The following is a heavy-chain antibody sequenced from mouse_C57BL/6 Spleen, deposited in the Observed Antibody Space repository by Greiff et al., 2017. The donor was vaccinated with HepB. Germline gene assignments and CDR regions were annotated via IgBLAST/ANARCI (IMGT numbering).Heavy chain of an antibody. CDR2: IWTGGGT. V-gene: IGHV2-9-1*01. Sequence: VKLMESGPGLVAPSQRLSIPCTVSGFSLTSYAISWVRQPPGKGLEWLGVIWTGGGTNYNSALKSRLSISKDNSKSQVFLKMNSLQTDDTARYYCAIYDYDDGAWFAYWGQGTLVTVSA. D-gene: IGHD2-4*01. CDR1: GFSLTSYA. CDR3: AIYDYDDGAWFAY. J-gene: IGHJ3*01.